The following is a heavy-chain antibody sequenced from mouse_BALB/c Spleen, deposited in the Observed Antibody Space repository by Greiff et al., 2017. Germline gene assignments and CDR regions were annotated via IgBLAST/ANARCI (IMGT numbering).Heavy chain of an antibody. CDR2: INPSNGGT. CDR1: GYTFTSYY. Sequence: VQLQQPGAELVKPGASVKLSCKASGYTFTSYYMYWVKQRPGQGLEWIGGINPSNGGTNFNEKFKSKATLTVDKSSSTAYMQLSSLTSEDSAVYYCTRRGKYGNLYYLDYWGQGTTLTVSA. D-gene: IGHD2-10*02. CDR3: TRRGKYGNLYYLDY. V-gene: IGHV1S81*02. J-gene: IGHJ2*01.